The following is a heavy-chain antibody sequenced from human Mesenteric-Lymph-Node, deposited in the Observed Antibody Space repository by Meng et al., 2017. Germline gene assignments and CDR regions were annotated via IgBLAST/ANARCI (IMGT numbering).Heavy chain of an antibody. CDR2: ISSSGTTI. CDR3: ARSYYYDSTPSPGDY. CDR1: GFIFSDHY. D-gene: IGHD3-22*01. Sequence: VELGGSGGGLVKPGGSLRTSWTASGFIFSDHYMSWIRQAPGKGLEWVSYISSSGTTIYYADSVKGRFTISRDNAKKSLYLQMKSLRAEDTAVYYCARSYYYDSTPSPGDYWGQGTLVTVSS. J-gene: IGHJ4*02. V-gene: IGHV3-11*01.